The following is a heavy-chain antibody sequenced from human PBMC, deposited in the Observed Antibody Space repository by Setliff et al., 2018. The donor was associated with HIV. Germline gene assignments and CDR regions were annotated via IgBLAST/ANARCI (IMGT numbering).Heavy chain of an antibody. CDR1: GGTFSSYA. V-gene: IGHV1-69*13. CDR3: AKEGDRYGLDLDY. D-gene: IGHD5-18*01. Sequence: SVKVSCKASGGTFSSYAISWVRQAPGQGLEWMGGIIPIFGTASYAQKFQGRVTITADESTSTAYMELSSLRSEDTAVYYCAKEGDRYGLDLDYWGQGTLVTVSS. CDR2: IIPIFGTA. J-gene: IGHJ4*02.